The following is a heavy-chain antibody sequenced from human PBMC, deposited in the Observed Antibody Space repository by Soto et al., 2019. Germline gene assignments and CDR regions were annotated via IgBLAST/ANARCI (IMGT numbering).Heavy chain of an antibody. CDR3: ARDVQQWLELPFDY. J-gene: IGHJ4*02. CDR1: GYTFTSYG. V-gene: IGHV1-18*01. D-gene: IGHD6-19*01. CDR2: ISAYNGNT. Sequence: QVQLVQSGAEVKKPGASVKVSCKASGYTFTSYGISWVRQAPGQGLEWMGWISAYNGNTNYAQKLQGRVTXXTXTXXSTAYMELRSLRSDDTAVYYCARDVQQWLELPFDYWGQGTLVTVSS.